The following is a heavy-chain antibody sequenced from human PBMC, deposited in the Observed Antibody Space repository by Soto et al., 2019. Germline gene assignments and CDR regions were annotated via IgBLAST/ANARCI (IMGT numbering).Heavy chain of an antibody. CDR1: GFTFSSYA. CDR2: ISYDGSNK. V-gene: IGHV3-30-3*01. CDR3: ARDFYSSGEYYFDY. D-gene: IGHD6-19*01. Sequence: QVQLVESGGGVVQPGRSLRLSCAASGFTFSSYAMHWVRQAPGKGLEWVAVISYDGSNKYYADSVKGRFTISRDNSKNTLYLQMNSLRAEDTAVYYCARDFYSSGEYYFDYWGQGTLVTVSS. J-gene: IGHJ4*02.